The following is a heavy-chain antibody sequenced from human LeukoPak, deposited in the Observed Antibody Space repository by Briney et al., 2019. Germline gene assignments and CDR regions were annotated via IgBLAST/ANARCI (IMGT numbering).Heavy chain of an antibody. CDR1: GFTFDDYG. Sequence: GGSLRLSCAASGFTFDDYGMSWVRQAPGKGLEWVSAISGSGGSTYYADSVKGRFTISRDNSKNTLYLQMNSLRAEDTAVYYCAKLPQLRYFDWLIDYWGQGTLVTVSS. J-gene: IGHJ4*02. CDR2: ISGSGGST. D-gene: IGHD3-9*01. CDR3: AKLPQLRYFDWLIDY. V-gene: IGHV3-23*01.